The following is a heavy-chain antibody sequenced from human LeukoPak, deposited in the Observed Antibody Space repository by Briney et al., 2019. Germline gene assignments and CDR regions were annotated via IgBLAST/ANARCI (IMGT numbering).Heavy chain of an antibody. D-gene: IGHD1-26*01. CDR2: IIPILGIA. CDR3: ASSIVGATSYYYGMDV. CDR1: GYTFTGYY. J-gene: IGHJ6*02. Sequence: SVKVSCKASGYTFTGYYMHWVRQAPGQGLEWMGRIIPILGIANYAQKFQGRVTITADKSTSTAYMELSSLRSEDTAVYYCASSIVGATSYYYGMDVWGQGTTVTVSS. V-gene: IGHV1-69*02.